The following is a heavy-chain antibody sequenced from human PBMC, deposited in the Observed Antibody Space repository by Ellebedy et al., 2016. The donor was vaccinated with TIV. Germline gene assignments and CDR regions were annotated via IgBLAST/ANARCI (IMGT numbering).Heavy chain of an antibody. J-gene: IGHJ4*02. CDR3: ARDRTAAGTRYFDY. Sequence: GESLKISCAASGFTFSSYAMSWVRQAPGKGLEWVSAISGSGGSTYYADSVKGRFTISRDNSKNTLYLQMNSLRAEDTAVYYCARDRTAAGTRYFDYWGQGTLVTVSS. D-gene: IGHD6-13*01. V-gene: IGHV3-23*01. CDR2: ISGSGGST. CDR1: GFTFSSYA.